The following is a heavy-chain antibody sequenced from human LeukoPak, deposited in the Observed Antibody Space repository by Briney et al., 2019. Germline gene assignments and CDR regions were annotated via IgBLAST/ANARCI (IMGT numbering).Heavy chain of an antibody. CDR1: GFTFSNHG. CDR3: AKRVPYSSSSVYFDN. CDR2: VSDSGSDT. Sequence: GGSLRLSRAASGFTFSNHGMSWVRPASGKGLEWVSPVSDSGSDTYYADSVKGRFTVSRDNSKNTLYLQMNSLRAEDTAVYYCAKRVPYSSSSVYFDNWGQGTLVTVSS. D-gene: IGHD6-6*01. V-gene: IGHV3-23*01. J-gene: IGHJ4*02.